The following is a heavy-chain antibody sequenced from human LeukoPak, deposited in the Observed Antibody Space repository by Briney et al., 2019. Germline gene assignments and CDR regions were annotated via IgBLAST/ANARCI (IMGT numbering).Heavy chain of an antibody. D-gene: IGHD3-22*01. CDR3: AKDSARITMIVVVMKFNFDY. Sequence: PGRSLRLSCAASGFTFSSYGMHWVRQAPGKGLEWVAIISYDGSNEYYADSVKGRFTISRDNSKNTLYLQMNRLRAEDTAVYYCAKDSARITMIVVVMKFNFDYWGQGTLVTVSS. J-gene: IGHJ4*02. CDR2: ISYDGSNE. CDR1: GFTFSSYG. V-gene: IGHV3-30*18.